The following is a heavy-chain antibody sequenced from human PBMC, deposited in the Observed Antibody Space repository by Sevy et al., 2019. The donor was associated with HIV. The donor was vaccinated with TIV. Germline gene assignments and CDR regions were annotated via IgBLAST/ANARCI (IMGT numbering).Heavy chain of an antibody. CDR1: GFIFSSYS. CDR3: TRGGARDSSSWYDYFDY. D-gene: IGHD6-13*01. Sequence: GGSLRLSCAASGFIFSSYSMNWVRQASGKGLEWVGRIRSKGNSYATAYAASVKGRFTISRDDSKNTVYLQMNSLKTEDTAVYYCTRGGARDSSSWYDYFDYWGQGTLVTVSS. J-gene: IGHJ4*02. CDR2: IRSKGNSYAT. V-gene: IGHV3-73*01.